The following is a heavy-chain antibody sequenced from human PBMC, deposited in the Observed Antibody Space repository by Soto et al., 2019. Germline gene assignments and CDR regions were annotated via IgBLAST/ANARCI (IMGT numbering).Heavy chain of an antibody. J-gene: IGHJ4*02. Sequence: SETLSLTCTVSGGSISSSSYYWGWIRQPPGKGLEWIGSIYYSGSTYYNPSLKSRVTISVDTSKNQFSLKLSSVTAADTAVYYCARHGSSYDILTGYYNRPFDYWGQGTLVT. CDR1: GGSISSSSYY. D-gene: IGHD3-9*01. V-gene: IGHV4-39*01. CDR2: IYYSGST. CDR3: ARHGSSYDILTGYYNRPFDY.